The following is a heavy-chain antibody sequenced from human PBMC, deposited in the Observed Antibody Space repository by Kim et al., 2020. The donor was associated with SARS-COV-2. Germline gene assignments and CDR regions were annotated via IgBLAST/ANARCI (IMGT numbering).Heavy chain of an antibody. V-gene: IGHV3-30-3*01. J-gene: IGHJ6*02. CDR3: ARDAYCSSTSCYATAYYYYYGMDV. CDR2: ISYDGSNK. D-gene: IGHD2-2*01. CDR1: GFTFSSYA. Sequence: GGSLRLSCAASGFTFSSYAMHWVRQAPGKGLEWVAVISYDGSNKYYADSVKGRFTISRDNSKNTLYLQMNSLRAEDTAVYYCARDAYCSSTSCYATAYYYYYGMDVWGQGTTVTVSS.